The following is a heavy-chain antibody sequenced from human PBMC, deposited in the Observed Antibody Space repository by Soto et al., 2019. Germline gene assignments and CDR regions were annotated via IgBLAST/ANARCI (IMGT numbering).Heavy chain of an antibody. CDR2: ISGRGGNT. CDR1: GFTFSSYA. CDR3: AKEGSSRGGAFDI. V-gene: IGHV3-23*01. D-gene: IGHD6-13*01. Sequence: PGGSLRLSCAASGFTFSSYAMSWVRQAPGKGLERVSVISGRGGNTYYADSVKGRFTISRDNSKNTLYLQMNSLRAEYTVLFYCAKEGSSRGGAFDIWGQGTMVTVSS. J-gene: IGHJ3*02.